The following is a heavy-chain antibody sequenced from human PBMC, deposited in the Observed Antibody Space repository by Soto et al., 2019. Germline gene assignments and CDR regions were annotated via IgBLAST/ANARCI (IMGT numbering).Heavy chain of an antibody. Sequence: GGSLRLSCAASGFTFSSYAMSWVRQAPGKGLEWVSAISGSGGSTYYADSVKGRFTISRDNSKNTLYLQMNSLRAEDTAVYYCAKMGPPGGPFGEYYYYMDVWGKGTTVTVSS. V-gene: IGHV3-23*01. J-gene: IGHJ6*03. CDR3: AKMGPPGGPFGEYYYYMDV. CDR1: GFTFSSYA. CDR2: ISGSGGST. D-gene: IGHD3-10*01.